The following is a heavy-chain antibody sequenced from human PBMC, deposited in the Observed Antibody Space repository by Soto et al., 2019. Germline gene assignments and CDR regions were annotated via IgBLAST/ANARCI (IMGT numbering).Heavy chain of an antibody. D-gene: IGHD1-1*01. V-gene: IGHV3-33*01. CDR1: GFTFSSYG. Sequence: GGSLRLSCAASGFTFSSYGMHWVRQAPGKGLEWVAVIWYDGSNKYYADSVKGRFTISRDNSKNTLYLQMNSLRAEDTAVYYCAREVTTPYYFDYWGQGTLVTVSS. CDR3: AREVTTPYYFDY. J-gene: IGHJ4*02. CDR2: IWYDGSNK.